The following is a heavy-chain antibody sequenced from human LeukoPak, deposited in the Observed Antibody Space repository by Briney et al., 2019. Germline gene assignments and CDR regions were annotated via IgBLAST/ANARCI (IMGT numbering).Heavy chain of an antibody. CDR3: ARDLFGGNYLPY. J-gene: IGHJ4*02. Sequence: GGSLRLSCEASGFTFSSYSMNWVRQAPGKGLEWVSSISSSSSYIYYADSVKGRFTISRDNAKNSLYLQTNSLRAEDTAVYYCARDLFGGNYLPYWGQGTLVTVSS. CDR1: GFTFSSYS. V-gene: IGHV3-21*01. CDR2: ISSSSSYI. D-gene: IGHD1-7*01.